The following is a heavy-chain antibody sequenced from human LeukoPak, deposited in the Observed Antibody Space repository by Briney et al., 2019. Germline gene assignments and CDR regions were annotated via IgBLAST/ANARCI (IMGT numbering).Heavy chain of an antibody. CDR1: GYIFTGYY. CDR3: ASLRDSSGYYPLEDY. V-gene: IGHV1-2*06. J-gene: IGHJ4*02. CDR2: INPNSGGT. D-gene: IGHD3-22*01. Sequence: GASVKVSCKASGYIFTGYYMHWVGQAIGQGLAWMGRINPNSGGTNYAQKFQGRVTMTRDTSISAAYMELSRLRSDDTAVYYCASLRDSSGYYPLEDYWGQGTLVTVSS.